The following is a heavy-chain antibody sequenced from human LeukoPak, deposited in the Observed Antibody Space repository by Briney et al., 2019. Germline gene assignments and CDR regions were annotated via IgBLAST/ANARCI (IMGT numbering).Heavy chain of an antibody. Sequence: ASAKVSCEASGYTLTEYAISALRQAPEQGLECMGWSSKYNCDTKSAQKLQGRVTMTTDTPTSTAYMDLRSLRSDDTAMYYCARDRSGSLLAFDIWGQGTMVTVSS. CDR3: ARDRSGSLLAFDI. D-gene: IGHD3-10*01. CDR1: GYTLTEYA. CDR2: SSKYNCDT. J-gene: IGHJ3*02. V-gene: IGHV1-18*01.